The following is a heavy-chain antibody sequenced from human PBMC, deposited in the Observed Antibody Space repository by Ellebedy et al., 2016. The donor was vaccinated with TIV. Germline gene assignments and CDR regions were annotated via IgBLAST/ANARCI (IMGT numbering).Heavy chain of an antibody. CDR1: GGSFNGFF. V-gene: IGHV4-34*01. J-gene: IGHJ6*02. CDR2: SNHAGST. Sequence: MPSETLSLTCAVHGGSFNGFFWNWIRQPPGKGLEWIGESNHAGSTNYNPSLRSRVIVSVDPSKTQISLKMSSVSAADTDIDYCARGNSYYGSLKMDVWGQGTTVTVSS. D-gene: IGHD3-10*01. CDR3: ARGNSYYGSLKMDV.